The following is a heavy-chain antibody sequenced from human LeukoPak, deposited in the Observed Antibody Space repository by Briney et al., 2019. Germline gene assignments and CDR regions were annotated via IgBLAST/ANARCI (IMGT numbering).Heavy chain of an antibody. CDR2: IYLGDSET. CDR1: GSDFTTYW. CDR3: VRQKATRGHGPFDG. Sequence: GGSLKIFCKGSGSDFTTYWIAWVRQVAGRGLEWMGIIYLGDSETRYSPSFQGQVTISADKSISTAYLQWSSLKASDTAMYYCVRQKATRGHGPFDGWGQGTLVTVSS. V-gene: IGHV5-51*01. D-gene: IGHD2-8*02. J-gene: IGHJ4*02.